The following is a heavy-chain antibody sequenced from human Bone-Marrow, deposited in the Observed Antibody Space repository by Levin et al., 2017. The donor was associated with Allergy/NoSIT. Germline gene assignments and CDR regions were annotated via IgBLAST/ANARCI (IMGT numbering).Heavy chain of an antibody. CDR2: ITGRGGAT. CDR3: ADRGGG. CDR1: GFAFSSSD. D-gene: IGHD3-16*01. J-gene: IGHJ4*02. V-gene: IGHV3-23*01. Sequence: GASVKVSCAASGFAFSSSDMGWARQAPGKGLEWVSSITGRGGATHYADSVQGRFTVSRDNSKDTLYLQMNGLRAEDTAVYYCADRGGGWGQGTLVIVSS.